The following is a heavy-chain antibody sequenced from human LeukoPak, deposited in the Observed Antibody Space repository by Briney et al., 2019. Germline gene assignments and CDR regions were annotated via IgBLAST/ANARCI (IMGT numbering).Heavy chain of an antibody. CDR3: VRHYYDTSSLDY. CDR2: IKQDESGK. Sequence: GGSLRLSCTGSGFTFSNYWMNWVRQAPGKGLEWVATIKQDESGKFYVDSVKGRSTISRDNAKNSLFLQMNSLRVEDTAVYYCVRHYYDTSSLDYWGQGTLVTVSS. J-gene: IGHJ4*02. CDR1: GFTFSNYW. V-gene: IGHV3-7*05. D-gene: IGHD3-22*01.